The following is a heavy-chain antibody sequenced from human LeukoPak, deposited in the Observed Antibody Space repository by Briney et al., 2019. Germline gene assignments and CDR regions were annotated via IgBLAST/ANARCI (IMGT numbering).Heavy chain of an antibody. Sequence: GGSLRLSCAASGFTFSSYAMSWVRQAPGKGLEWVSAISGSGGSTYYADSVKGRFTISRDNSKTTLYLQMNSLRAEDTAVYYCAKDIEYSSSWPHAFDIWGQGTMVTVSS. D-gene: IGHD6-13*01. V-gene: IGHV3-23*01. CDR3: AKDIEYSSSWPHAFDI. CDR1: GFTFSSYA. J-gene: IGHJ3*02. CDR2: ISGSGGST.